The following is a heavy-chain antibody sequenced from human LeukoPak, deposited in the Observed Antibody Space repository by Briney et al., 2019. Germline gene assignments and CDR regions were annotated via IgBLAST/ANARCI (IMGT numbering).Heavy chain of an antibody. CDR2: ISWNSGSI. CDR3: AKDCSSGWYGGRFDY. V-gene: IGHV3-9*01. D-gene: IGHD6-19*01. J-gene: IGHJ4*02. Sequence: GGSLRLSCAASGFTFDDYAMHWVRQAPGKGLEWVSGISWNSGSIGYADSVKGRFTISRDNAKNSLYLQMNSLRAEDTALYYCAKDCSSGWYGGRFDYWGQGTLVTVSS. CDR1: GFTFDDYA.